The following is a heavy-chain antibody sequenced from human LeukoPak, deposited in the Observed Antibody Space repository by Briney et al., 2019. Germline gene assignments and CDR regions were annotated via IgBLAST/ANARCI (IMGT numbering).Heavy chain of an antibody. CDR1: GGSISSYY. V-gene: IGHV4-4*07. CDR3: ASSSRIGVLMVYAIEGGRYFDL. CDR2: IYTSGST. J-gene: IGHJ2*01. D-gene: IGHD2-8*01. Sequence: SETLSLTCTVSGGSISSYYWSWIRQPAGKGLEWIGRIYTSGSTNYNPSLKNRLTMSVDTSKNQFSLKLSSVTAADTAVYYCASSSRIGVLMVYAIEGGRYFDLWGRGTLVTVSS.